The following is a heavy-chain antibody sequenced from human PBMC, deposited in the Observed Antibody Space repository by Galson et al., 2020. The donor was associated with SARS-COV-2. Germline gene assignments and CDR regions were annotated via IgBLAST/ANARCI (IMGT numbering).Heavy chain of an antibody. CDR1: GFTFTSSA. Sequence: SVKVSCKASGFTFTSSAMQWVRQARGQRIEWIGWIVVRSGNTNYAQQFQERVTITRDMYTSTAYMELSSRRSEDTAVYYRAAPYCSSTSCQDAFDIWGKGTRVTGSS. CDR2: IVVRSGNT. CDR3: AAPYCSSTSCQDAFDI. J-gene: IGHJ3*02. D-gene: IGHD2-2*01. V-gene: IGHV1-58*02.